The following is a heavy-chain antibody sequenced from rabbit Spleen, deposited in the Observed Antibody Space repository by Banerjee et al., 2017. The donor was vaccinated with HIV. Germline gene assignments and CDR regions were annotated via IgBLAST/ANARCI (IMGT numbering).Heavy chain of an antibody. CDR3: ARGLYGSGSPYWDL. CDR2: INSGGST. J-gene: IGHJ6*01. Sequence: LKETGGGLVQPGGSLTLSCKASGFDFSSYYMSWVRQAPGKGLEWIGTINSGGSTYYATWAKGRFTISSDNAQKIVDLKMTSLTAADTATYFCARGLYGSGSPYWDLWGQGTLVTVS. D-gene: IGHD5-1*01. CDR1: GFDFSSYY. V-gene: IGHV1S28*01.